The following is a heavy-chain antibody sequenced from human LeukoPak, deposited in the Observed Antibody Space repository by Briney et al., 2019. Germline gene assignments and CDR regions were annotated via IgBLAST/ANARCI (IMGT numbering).Heavy chain of an antibody. Sequence: GASVKVSCKASGYTFTSYGISWVRQAPGQGLEWMGWISAYNGNTNYAQKLQGRVTMTTDTSTSTAYMELRSLRSDDTAVYYCARLFGTMVRGEYEPNWFDPWGQGTLVTVSS. J-gene: IGHJ5*02. D-gene: IGHD3-10*01. CDR1: GYTFTSYG. CDR3: ARLFGTMVRGEYEPNWFDP. V-gene: IGHV1-18*01. CDR2: ISAYNGNT.